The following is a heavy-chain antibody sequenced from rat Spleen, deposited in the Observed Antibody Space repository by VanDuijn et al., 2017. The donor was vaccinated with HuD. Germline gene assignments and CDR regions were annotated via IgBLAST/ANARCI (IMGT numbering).Heavy chain of an antibody. CDR1: GFTFSDYN. D-gene: IGHD1-6*01. V-gene: IGHV5-7*01. CDR2: MSYDGRNT. CDR3: TRQGVYYGSPRDVMDA. J-gene: IGHJ4*01. Sequence: EVQLVESGGGLVQPGRSLKLSCAASGFTFSDYNMAWVRQAPTKGLEWVATMSYDGRNTYYRDSVKGRFTISRTNAKNTLYLQMDSLRSEDTATYYCTRQGVYYGSPRDVMDAWGQGASVTVSS.